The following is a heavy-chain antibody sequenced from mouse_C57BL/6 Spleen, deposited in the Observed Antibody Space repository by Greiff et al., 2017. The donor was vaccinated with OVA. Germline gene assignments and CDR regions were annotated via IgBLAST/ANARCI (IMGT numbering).Heavy chain of an antibody. D-gene: IGHD3-2*02. Sequence: VKQRPGQGLEWIGDIYPGSGSTNYNEKFKSKATLTVDTSSSTAYMQLSSLTSEDSAVYYCARDSSGLFDYWGQGTTLTVSS. V-gene: IGHV1-55*01. J-gene: IGHJ2*01. CDR3: ARDSSGLFDY. CDR2: IYPGSGST.